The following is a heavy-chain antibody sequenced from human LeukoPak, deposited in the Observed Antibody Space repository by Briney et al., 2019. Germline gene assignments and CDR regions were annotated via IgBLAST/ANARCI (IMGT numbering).Heavy chain of an antibody. J-gene: IGHJ4*02. D-gene: IGHD2-15*01. Sequence: PSQTLSLTCTVSGGSISGGDYYWSWIRQPPGKGLEWIGYIYYSGSTYYNPSLKSRVTISVDTSKNQFSLKLSSVTAADTVVYYCASEGDCSGGSCYSFDYWGQGTLVTVSS. CDR2: IYYSGST. CDR3: ASEGDCSGGSCYSFDY. V-gene: IGHV4-30-4*08. CDR1: GGSISGGDYY.